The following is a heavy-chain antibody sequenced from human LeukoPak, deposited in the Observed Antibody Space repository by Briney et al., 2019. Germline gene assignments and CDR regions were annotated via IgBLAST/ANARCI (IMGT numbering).Heavy chain of an antibody. CDR1: GYTFTSYA. V-gene: IGHV1-3*01. CDR2: INAGNGNT. J-gene: IGHJ4*02. CDR3: ARAGMQRGSSYFGY. D-gene: IGHD2-8*01. Sequence: GASVKVSCKASGYTFTSYAMHWVRQAPGQRLEWMGWINAGNGNTKYSQKFQGRVTITRDTSASTAYMELSSLRSEDTAVYYCARAGMQRGSSYFGYWGQGTLVTVSS.